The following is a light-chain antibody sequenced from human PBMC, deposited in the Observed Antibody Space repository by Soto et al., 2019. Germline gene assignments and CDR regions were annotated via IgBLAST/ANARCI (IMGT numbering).Light chain of an antibody. CDR3: QQYNNWPRT. CDR2: DAS. CDR1: QSFSSW. V-gene: IGKV1-5*01. Sequence: DIQMTQSPSTLSASVVYGVTVTCRCSQSFSSWLVWYQQKPVKAPKLLIYDASTLESGVPSRFSGTGSGTEFTLTISSLQSEDFAVYYCQQYNNWPRTFGQGTKVDIK. J-gene: IGKJ1*01.